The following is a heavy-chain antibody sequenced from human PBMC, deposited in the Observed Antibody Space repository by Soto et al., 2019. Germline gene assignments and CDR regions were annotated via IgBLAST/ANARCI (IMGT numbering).Heavy chain of an antibody. J-gene: IGHJ4*02. CDR3: ARQPRGAVAAMYYFDY. V-gene: IGHV5-51*01. D-gene: IGHD6-19*01. CDR1: GYSFTSYW. CDR2: IYPGDSDT. Sequence: GESLKISCKGSGYSFTSYWIGWVRQMPGKGLEWMGFIYPGDSDTRYSPSFQGQVTISADKSISTAYLQWSSLKASDTAMYYCARQPRGAVAAMYYFDYWGKGTLVTVSS.